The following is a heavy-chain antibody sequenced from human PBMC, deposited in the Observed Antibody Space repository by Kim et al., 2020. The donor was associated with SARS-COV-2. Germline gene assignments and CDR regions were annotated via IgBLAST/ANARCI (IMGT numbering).Heavy chain of an antibody. J-gene: IGHJ5*02. D-gene: IGHD1-20*01. CDR1: GYTFTGYY. CDR2: INPNSGGT. V-gene: IGHV1-2*02. CDR3: ARVYNWNPNWFDP. Sequence: ASVKVSCKASGYTFTGYYMHWVRQAPGQGLEWMGWINPNSGGTNYAQKFQGRVTMTRDTSISTAYMELSRLRSDDTAVYYCARVYNWNPNWFDPWGQGTLVTVSS.